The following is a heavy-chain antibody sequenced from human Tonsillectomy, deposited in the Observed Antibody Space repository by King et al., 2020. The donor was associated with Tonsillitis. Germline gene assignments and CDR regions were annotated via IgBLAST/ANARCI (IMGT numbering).Heavy chain of an antibody. Sequence: VQLVESGGGLVQPGGSLRLSCAASGFTFSSYWMSWVRQAPGKGLEWVANIKQDGSEKYYVDSVKGRFTISRDNAKNSLYLQMNSLRAEDTAVYYCASKGVWFGESFDYWGQGTLVTVSS. CDR1: GFTFSSYW. CDR3: ASKGVWFGESFDY. V-gene: IGHV3-7*03. CDR2: IKQDGSEK. J-gene: IGHJ4*02. D-gene: IGHD3-10*01.